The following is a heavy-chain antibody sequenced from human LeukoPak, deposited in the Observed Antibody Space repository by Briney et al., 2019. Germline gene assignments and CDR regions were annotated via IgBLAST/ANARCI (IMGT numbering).Heavy chain of an antibody. CDR3: AREDTAMDDAFDI. Sequence: ASVKVSCKASGYTFTSYGISWVRQAPGQGLEWVGGIIPIFGTASYAQKFQGRVTITADESTSTAYMELSSLRSEDTAVYYCAREDTAMDDAFDIWGQGTMVTVSS. CDR1: GYTFTSYG. CDR2: IIPIFGTA. D-gene: IGHD5-18*01. J-gene: IGHJ3*02. V-gene: IGHV1-69*13.